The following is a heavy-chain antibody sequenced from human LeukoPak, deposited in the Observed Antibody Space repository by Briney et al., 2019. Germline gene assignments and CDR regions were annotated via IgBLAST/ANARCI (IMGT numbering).Heavy chain of an antibody. CDR3: ARDVTIYEQWLVGVYYYYGMDV. CDR1: GGSISSYY. D-gene: IGHD6-19*01. J-gene: IGHJ6*02. V-gene: IGHV4-59*12. Sequence: SETLSLTCTVSGGSISSYYWSWIRQPPGKGLEWIGYIYYSGSTNYNPSLKSRVTISVDTSKNQFSLKLSSVTAADTAVYYCARDVTIYEQWLVGVYYYYGMDVWGQGTTVTVSS. CDR2: IYYSGST.